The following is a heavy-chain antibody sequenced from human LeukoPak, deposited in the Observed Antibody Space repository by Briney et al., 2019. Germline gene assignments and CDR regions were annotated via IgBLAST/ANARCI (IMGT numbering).Heavy chain of an antibody. CDR1: GVTSNY. D-gene: IGHD6-6*01. V-gene: IGHV3-66*02. Sequence: PGVSLRLSCAASGVTSNYMTWVRQAPGKGLEWVSVIYNGGTTYYADSVKGRFTISRDNSKSTLFVYLQMNSLRTDDTALYYCAGGGEAARSLAYWGQGALVTVSS. CDR2: IYNGGTT. CDR3: AGGGEAARSLAY. J-gene: IGHJ4*02.